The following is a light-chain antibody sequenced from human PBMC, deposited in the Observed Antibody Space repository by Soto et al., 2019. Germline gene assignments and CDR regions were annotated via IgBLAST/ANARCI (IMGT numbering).Light chain of an antibody. J-gene: IGKJ4*01. CDR3: QQYERSPPVT. Sequence: EIVLTQSPDTLSLSPGERATLSCRASQNVRRGHLAWYQQKPGQAPRLLIYETSKRATGIPDRFSGGGSGTDFSLTISRVEPEDFAMYFCQQYERSPPVTFGGGTKVEIK. CDR2: ETS. V-gene: IGKV3-20*01. CDR1: QNVRRGH.